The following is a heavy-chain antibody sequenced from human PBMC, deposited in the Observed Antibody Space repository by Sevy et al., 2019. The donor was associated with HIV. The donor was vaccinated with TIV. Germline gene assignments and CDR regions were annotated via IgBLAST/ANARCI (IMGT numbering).Heavy chain of an antibody. Sequence: ASVKVSCKASGGTFSSYAISWVRQAPGQGLEWMGGIIPIFGTANYAQKFQGRVTITADKSTSTAYMELSSLGSEDTAVYYCARDPHYGDVYFDYWGQGTLVIVSS. CDR3: ARDPHYGDVYFDY. D-gene: IGHD4-17*01. CDR1: GGTFSSYA. J-gene: IGHJ4*02. CDR2: IIPIFGTA. V-gene: IGHV1-69*06.